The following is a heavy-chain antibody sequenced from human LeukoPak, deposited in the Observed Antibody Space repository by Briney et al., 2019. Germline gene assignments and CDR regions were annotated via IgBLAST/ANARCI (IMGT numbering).Heavy chain of an antibody. D-gene: IGHD2-2*01. CDR3: ARYLIYCSSTSCTRGNFDY. CDR2: IIPIFGTA. Sequence: SVKVSCKASGGTFSSYAISWVRQAPGQGLEWMGGIIPIFGTANYAQKFQGRDTITADKSTSTAYMELSSLRSEDTAVYYCARYLIYCSSTSCTRGNFDYWGQGTLVTVSS. CDR1: GGTFSSYA. V-gene: IGHV1-69*06. J-gene: IGHJ4*02.